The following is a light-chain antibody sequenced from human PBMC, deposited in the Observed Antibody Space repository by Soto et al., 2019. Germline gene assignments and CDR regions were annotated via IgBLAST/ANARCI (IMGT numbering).Light chain of an antibody. Sequence: RMTQSPSSLSASVGDTITITCRASRTINTYLNWFQQKPGEPPRLLIYGASTLHDGVPSRFSGSGSGADFTLTISSLQPDDFATYYCQQYNSYSSLTFGGGTKVDIK. CDR3: QQYNSYSSLT. CDR2: GAS. J-gene: IGKJ4*01. CDR1: RTINTY. V-gene: IGKV1-39*01.